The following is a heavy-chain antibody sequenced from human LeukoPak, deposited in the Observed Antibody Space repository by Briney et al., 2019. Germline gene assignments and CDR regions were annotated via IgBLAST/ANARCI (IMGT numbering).Heavy chain of an antibody. J-gene: IGHJ4*02. V-gene: IGHV1-2*02. Sequence: ASVKVSCKASGYTYSTYGISWVRQAPGQGLEWMGWINPNSGGTNYAQKFQGRVTMTRDTSISTAYMELSRLRSDDTAVYYCARGGGWSRFNADYWGQGTLVTVSS. CDR3: ARGGGWSRFNADY. CDR1: GYTYSTYG. CDR2: INPNSGGT. D-gene: IGHD6-19*01.